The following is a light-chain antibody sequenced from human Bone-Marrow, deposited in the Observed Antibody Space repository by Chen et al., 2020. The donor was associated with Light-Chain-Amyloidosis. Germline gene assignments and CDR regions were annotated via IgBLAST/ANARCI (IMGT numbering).Light chain of an antibody. CDR1: QSINIY. J-gene: IGKJ2*01. CDR2: AAS. CDR3: QQSYTIPYT. V-gene: IGKV1-39*01. Sequence: DIQMTQSPSSLSVSVGDRVTITCQASQSINIYLNWYQQKPGKAPKLLIYAASSLHNGVPSRFSGSGSGTDFILTISSLQPEDSATYFCQQSYTIPYTFGQGTKLEIK.